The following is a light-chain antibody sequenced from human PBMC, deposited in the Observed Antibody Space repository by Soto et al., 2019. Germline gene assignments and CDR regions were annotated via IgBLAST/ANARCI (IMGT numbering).Light chain of an antibody. CDR1: SSDIGGFNF. CDR2: EVS. J-gene: IGLJ2*01. V-gene: IGLV2-8*01. CDR3: ASYAGSDNVI. Sequence: QSVLTQPPSASGSPGQSVTISCTGTSSDIGGFNFVSWYQQHPGKAPKLMIYEVSKRPSGVPDRFSGSKSANTASLTVSGLQTEDEADYYCASYAGSDNVIFGGGTKVTV.